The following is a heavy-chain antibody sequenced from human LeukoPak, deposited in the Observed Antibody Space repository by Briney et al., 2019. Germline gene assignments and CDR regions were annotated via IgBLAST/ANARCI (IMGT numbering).Heavy chain of an antibody. CDR1: GGSISSYY. D-gene: IGHD6-13*01. CDR2: TFYSGST. J-gene: IGHJ6*02. V-gene: IGHV4-59*08. Sequence: SETLSLTCTVAGGSISSYYWGWIRQPPGKGLEWIGYTFYSGSTTYNTSLKSRVTISVATTTKQFSLNWSSVTAADTAVYYCARRQQLVGVGMDVWGQGTTVIVSS. CDR3: ARRQQLVGVGMDV.